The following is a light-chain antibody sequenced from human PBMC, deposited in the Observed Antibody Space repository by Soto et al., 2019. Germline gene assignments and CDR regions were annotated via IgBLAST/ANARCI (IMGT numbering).Light chain of an antibody. CDR1: SSNIGAEYD. Sequence: QSVLTQPPSVSGAPGQRVAISCTGSSSNIGAEYDVHWYQQLPGTAPKRLIYGDNNRPSGVPDRFSGSKSGTSASLAITGLQPEDEADYYCQYYESSLTTFVFGTGTKVTVL. CDR3: QYYESSLTTFV. V-gene: IGLV1-40*01. CDR2: GDN. J-gene: IGLJ1*01.